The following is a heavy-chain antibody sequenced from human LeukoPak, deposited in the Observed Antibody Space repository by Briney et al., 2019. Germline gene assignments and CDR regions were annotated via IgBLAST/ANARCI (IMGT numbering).Heavy chain of an antibody. J-gene: IGHJ4*02. D-gene: IGHD6-6*01. Sequence: SETLSLTCAVYGGSFSGYYWSWIRQPPGKGLEWIGEINHSGSTNYNPSLKSRVTISVDTSKNQFSLKLSSLTAADTAVYYCARGVTVAIAAPRGVFDYWGQATLVPVSS. CDR2: INHSGST. CDR1: GGSFSGYY. V-gene: IGHV4-34*01. CDR3: ARGVTVAIAAPRGVFDY.